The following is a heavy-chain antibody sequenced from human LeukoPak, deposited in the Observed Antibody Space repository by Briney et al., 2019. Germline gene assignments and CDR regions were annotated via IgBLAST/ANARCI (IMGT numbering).Heavy chain of an antibody. CDR2: IIPKSGVT. Sequence: ASVKVSCKASGYTLTDYYIHWVRQAPGQGLEWVGSIIPKSGVTKYAQKFRGRVTMTRDTSISTAYMELTRLRSDDTAMYFCARESSGVGYIYGYFCWGQGTLVTVSS. D-gene: IGHD5-18*01. CDR3: ARESSGVGYIYGYFC. V-gene: IGHV1-2*02. CDR1: GYTLTDYY. J-gene: IGHJ4*02.